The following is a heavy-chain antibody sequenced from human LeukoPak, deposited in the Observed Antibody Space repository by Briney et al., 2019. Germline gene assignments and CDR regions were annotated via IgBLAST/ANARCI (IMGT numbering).Heavy chain of an antibody. CDR3: ARDDSSSWFSFGY. D-gene: IGHD6-13*01. CDR2: ISYDGSNK. J-gene: IGHJ4*02. V-gene: IGHV3-30*04. Sequence: GRSLRLSCAASGFTFSSYAMHWVRQAPGKGLEWVAVISYDGSNKYYADSVKGRFTISRDNSKNTLYLQMNSLRAEDTAVYYSARDDSSSWFSFGYWGQGTLVTVSS. CDR1: GFTFSSYA.